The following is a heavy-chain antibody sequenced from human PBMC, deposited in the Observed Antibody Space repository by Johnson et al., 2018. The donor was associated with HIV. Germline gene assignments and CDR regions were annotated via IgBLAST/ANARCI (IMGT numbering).Heavy chain of an antibody. CDR3: ARVRRQLVRLSAFDI. CDR1: GLSFSRSW. CDR2: TNNDGSTT. J-gene: IGHJ3*02. V-gene: IGHV3-74*01. Sequence: VQLVESGGGLVQPGGSLRLSCAASGLSFSRSWMHWVRQAPGKGLVWVSRTNNDGSTTTYADSVKGRFTVSRDNAKNSLHLQMNSLRAEDTAVYFCARVRRQLVRLSAFDIWGQGTLVTVSS. D-gene: IGHD6-6*01.